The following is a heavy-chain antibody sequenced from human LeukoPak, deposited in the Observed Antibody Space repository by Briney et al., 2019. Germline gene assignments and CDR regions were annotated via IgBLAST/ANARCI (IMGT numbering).Heavy chain of an antibody. CDR3: ARRPRDSSGYYLGAFHA. CDR2: IGDSGADT. D-gene: IGHD3-22*01. Sequence: GGSLRLSCEASGFTFGSYAMTWVRQAPGKGLDWVSVIGDSGADTYYADSVKGRFTISRDNAKNTLYLHMSSLRAEDTAVYFCARRPRDSSGYYLGAFHAWGQGTTVTVSS. V-gene: IGHV3-23*01. CDR1: GFTFGSYA. J-gene: IGHJ3*01.